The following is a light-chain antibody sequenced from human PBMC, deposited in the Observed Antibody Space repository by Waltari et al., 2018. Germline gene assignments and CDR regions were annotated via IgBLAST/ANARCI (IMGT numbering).Light chain of an antibody. CDR2: DVS. CDR3: CSYAGSYTLV. Sequence: HSALTQPRSVSGSPGQSVTISCTGTSSDVGGYNYVSWYQQHPGKAPKLMIYDVSKRPSGFLDRFSGSKSGNTASMTISGLQAEDEADYYCCSYAGSYTLVFGGGTKLTVL. J-gene: IGLJ2*01. V-gene: IGLV2-11*01. CDR1: SSDVGGYNY.